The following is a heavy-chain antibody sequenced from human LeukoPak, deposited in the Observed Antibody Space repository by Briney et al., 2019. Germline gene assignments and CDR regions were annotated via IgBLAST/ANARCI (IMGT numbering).Heavy chain of an antibody. CDR3: ARSYGSGSYKRDY. CDR2: IYHSGST. V-gene: IGHV4-30-2*01. Sequence: SETLSLTCTVSGGSISSGGYYWSWIRQPPGKGLEWIGYIYHSGSTYYNPSLKSRVTISVDRSKNQFSLKLSSVTAADTAVYYCARSYGSGSYKRDYWGQGTLVTVPS. J-gene: IGHJ4*02. D-gene: IGHD3-10*01. CDR1: GGSISSGGYY.